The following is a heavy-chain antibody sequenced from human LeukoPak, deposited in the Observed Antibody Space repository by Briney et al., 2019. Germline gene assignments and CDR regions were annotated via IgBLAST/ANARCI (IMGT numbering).Heavy chain of an antibody. V-gene: IGHV3-23*01. CDR3: AKDGGITMRVVVMD. J-gene: IGHJ4*02. D-gene: IGHD3-22*01. CDR2: ISGSGGST. CDR1: GFTFSSYS. Sequence: PGGSLRLSCAASGFTFSSYSMTWVRQAPGKGLEWVSAISGSGGSTYYADSVKGRFTISRDNSKNTLYLQMNSLRAEDTAVYYCAKDGGITMRVVVMDWGQGTLVTVSS.